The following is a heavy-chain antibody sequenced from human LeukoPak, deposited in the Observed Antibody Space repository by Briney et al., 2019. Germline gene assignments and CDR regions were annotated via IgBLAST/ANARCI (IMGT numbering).Heavy chain of an antibody. V-gene: IGHV3-30*02. CDR2: IRSDGSNK. J-gene: IGHJ3*02. Sequence: GGSLRLSCAASGFTFSSYGMHWVRQAPGTGLEWVAFIRSDGSNKNYADSVKGRFTISRDNAKNSLSLQMNSLRAEDTAVYYCARAINRIANAFDIWGQGTMVTVSS. CDR1: GFTFSSYG. CDR3: ARAINRIANAFDI. D-gene: IGHD2-21*01.